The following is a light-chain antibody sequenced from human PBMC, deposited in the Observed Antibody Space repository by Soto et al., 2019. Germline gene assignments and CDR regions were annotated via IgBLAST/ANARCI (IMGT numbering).Light chain of an antibody. Sequence: EIVLTQSPGTLSLSPGERATLSCRASQSVSSSHLAWYQQKPGQAPRLLIYGASSRATGIPDRFSGSRSGTDFTLTLSRLEPEDFAVYYCQHYGNSPYTFGQGTKLAIK. CDR3: QHYGNSPYT. J-gene: IGKJ2*01. CDR2: GAS. V-gene: IGKV3-20*01. CDR1: QSVSSSH.